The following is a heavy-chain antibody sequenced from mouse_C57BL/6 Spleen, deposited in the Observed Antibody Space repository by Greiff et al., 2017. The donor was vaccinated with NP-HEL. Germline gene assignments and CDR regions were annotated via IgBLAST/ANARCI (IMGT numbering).Heavy chain of an antibody. CDR1: GYTFTSYW. CDR3: ARGNTTPVAFY. Sequence: VQLQQPGAELVKPGASVKLSCKASGYTFTSYWMQWVKQRPGQGLEWIGEIDPSDSYTNYNQKFKGKATLTVDTSSSTAYMQLSSLTSEDSAVYYCARGNTTPVAFYWGQGTTLTVSS. D-gene: IGHD1-1*01. CDR2: IDPSDSYT. J-gene: IGHJ2*01. V-gene: IGHV1-50*01.